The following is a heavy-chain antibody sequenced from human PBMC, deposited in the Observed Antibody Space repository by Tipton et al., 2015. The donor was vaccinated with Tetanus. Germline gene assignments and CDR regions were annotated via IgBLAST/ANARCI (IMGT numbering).Heavy chain of an antibody. V-gene: IGHV1-18*01. Sequence: QLVQSGAEVKKPGASVKVSCKASGYTFTHYGVNWVRQAPGQGLEWMGWISPFNENVNYAEKFQGRLTMTTDRSTSRVYMDLRSLGSDDTAVYYCARGRGLGPHEYFEHWGQGTLVTVSS. D-gene: IGHD3/OR15-3a*01. J-gene: IGHJ5*02. CDR3: ARGRGLGPHEYFEH. CDR2: ISPFNENV. CDR1: GYTFTHYG.